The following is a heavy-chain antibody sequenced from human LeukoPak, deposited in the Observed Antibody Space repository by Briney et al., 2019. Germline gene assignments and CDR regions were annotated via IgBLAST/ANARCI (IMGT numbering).Heavy chain of an antibody. CDR3: ARGTVVVPAAIGYVRT. Sequence: ASVKVSCKASGYTFTGYYMHWVRQAPGQGLEWMGWINPNSGGTNYAQKFQGRVTMTRDTSISTAYMELSGLRSDDTAVYYCARGTVVVPAAIGYVRTWGQGTLVTVSS. CDR1: GYTFTGYY. D-gene: IGHD2-2*01. J-gene: IGHJ5*02. V-gene: IGHV1-2*02. CDR2: INPNSGGT.